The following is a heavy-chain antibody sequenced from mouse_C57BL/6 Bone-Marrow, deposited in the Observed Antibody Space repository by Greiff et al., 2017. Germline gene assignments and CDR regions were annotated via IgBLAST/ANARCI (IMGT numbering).Heavy chain of an antibody. D-gene: IGHD1-1*01. V-gene: IGHV5-4*03. CDR1: GFTFSSYA. Sequence: DVMLVESGGGLVKPGGSLKLSCAASGFTFSSYAMSWVRQTPEKRLEWVATISDGGSYTYYPDNVKGRFTISRDNAKNNLYLQMSHLKSEDTAMYYCARASTVVAAYYAMDYWGQGTSVTVSS. J-gene: IGHJ4*01. CDR2: ISDGGSYT. CDR3: ARASTVVAAYYAMDY.